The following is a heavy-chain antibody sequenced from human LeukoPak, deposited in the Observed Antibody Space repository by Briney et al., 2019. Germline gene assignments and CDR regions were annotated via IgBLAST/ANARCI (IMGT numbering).Heavy chain of an antibody. J-gene: IGHJ6*03. V-gene: IGHV4-34*01. CDR3: AREVSKFTFGGVIEGRIGPYYYYYYMDV. CDR1: GGSFSGYY. Sequence: SETLPLTCAVYGGSFSGYYWSWIRQPPGKGLEWLGEINHSGSTNYNPSLKSRVTMSVDTSKNQFSLKLSSVTAADTAVYYCAREVSKFTFGGVIEGRIGPYYYYYYMDVWGKGTTVTISS. D-gene: IGHD3-16*02. CDR2: INHSGST.